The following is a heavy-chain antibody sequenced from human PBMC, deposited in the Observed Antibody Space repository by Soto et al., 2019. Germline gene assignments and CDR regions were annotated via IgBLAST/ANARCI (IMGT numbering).Heavy chain of an antibody. D-gene: IGHD6-13*01. Sequence: GGSLRLSCAASGFTFSSYWMHWVRQAPGKGLVWVSRINSDGSSTSYADSVKGRFTISRDNAKNTLYLQMNSLRAEDTAVYYCYIAAAGGGVDNWFDPWGQGTLVTVSS. V-gene: IGHV3-74*01. J-gene: IGHJ5*02. CDR1: GFTFSSYW. CDR2: INSDGSST. CDR3: YIAAAGGGVDNWFDP.